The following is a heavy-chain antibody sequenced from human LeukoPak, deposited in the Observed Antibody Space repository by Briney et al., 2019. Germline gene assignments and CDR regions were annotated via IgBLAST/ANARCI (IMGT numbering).Heavy chain of an antibody. CDR3: ARHGLDDYDSSGTFDY. D-gene: IGHD3-22*01. V-gene: IGHV5-51*01. CDR1: GYSFTRYW. CDR2: IYPGDSDI. J-gene: IGHJ4*02. Sequence: AGESLKISCQGSGYSFTRYWIGWVRQMPGKGLEWMGIIYPGDSDIRYSPSFQGQVTISADKSISTAYLQRSSLKASDTAVYYCARHGLDDYDSSGTFDYWGQGTLVTVSS.